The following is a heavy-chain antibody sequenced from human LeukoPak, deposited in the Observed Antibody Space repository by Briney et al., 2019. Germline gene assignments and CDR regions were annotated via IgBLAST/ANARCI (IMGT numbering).Heavy chain of an antibody. V-gene: IGHV1-69*13. CDR1: GYTFTGYY. D-gene: IGHD4-17*01. J-gene: IGHJ4*02. Sequence: SVKVSCKASGYTFTGYYMHWVRQAPGQGLEWMGGIIPIFGTANYAQKFQGRVTITADESTSTAYMELSSLRSEDTAVYYCARANGETSYWGQGTLVTVSS. CDR2: IIPIFGTA. CDR3: ARANGETSY.